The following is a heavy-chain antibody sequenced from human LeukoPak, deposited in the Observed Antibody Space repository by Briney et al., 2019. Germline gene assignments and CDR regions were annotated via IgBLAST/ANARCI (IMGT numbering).Heavy chain of an antibody. J-gene: IGHJ6*02. CDR3: ARGRGNYYGMDV. V-gene: IGHV4-59*01. CDR1: DGSINSYY. CDR2: IYYNGNT. Sequence: SETLSLTCSVSDGSINSYYWNWIRRPPGKGLEWIGYIYYNGNTNYSPSLKSRVTMSVDTSKNLFSLKVSSVTAADTAVYYCARGRGNYYGMDVWGQGTTVTVSS.